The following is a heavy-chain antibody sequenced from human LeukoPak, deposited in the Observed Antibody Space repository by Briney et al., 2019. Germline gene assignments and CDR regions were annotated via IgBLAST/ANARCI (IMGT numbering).Heavy chain of an antibody. V-gene: IGHV4-38-2*01. D-gene: IGHD2-2*01. J-gene: IGHJ6*03. CDR1: GYPINNAYY. CDR3: ARQYDSYFYYYLDL. Sequence: SETLSLTCGVSGYPINNAYYWVWIRQPPGKGLEWIGSLYHPDSTYYNPSLKSRVTMSVDTSRNQFSLRLSFVTAADTAVYYCARQYDSYFYYYLDLWGTGTSVTVSS. CDR2: LYHPDST.